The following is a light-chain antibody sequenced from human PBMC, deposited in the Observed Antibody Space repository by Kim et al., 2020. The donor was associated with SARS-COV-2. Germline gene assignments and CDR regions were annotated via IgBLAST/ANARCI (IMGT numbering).Light chain of an antibody. CDR2: GAS. V-gene: IGKV3-15*01. CDR1: QSVSSN. Sequence: SPGERATLTCRASQSVSSNLAWYQQKPGQAPRLLIYGASTRATGIPARFSGSGSGTEFTLTISSLQSEDFAVYYCQQYNNWPPITFGQGTRLEIK. CDR3: QQYNNWPPIT. J-gene: IGKJ5*01.